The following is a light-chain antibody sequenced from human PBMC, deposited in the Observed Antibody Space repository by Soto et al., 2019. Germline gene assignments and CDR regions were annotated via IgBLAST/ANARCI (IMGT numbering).Light chain of an antibody. J-gene: IGKJ1*01. Sequence: ETVLTQSPGTLSLSPGERATLSCRASQGVTNSYLAWFQQKPGQAPRLLIFGALSRATGIPDRFSGSGSGTDFTLTISRLEPEDFAVYYCQQYATSPWTFGQGTKVEVK. V-gene: IGKV3-20*01. CDR2: GAL. CDR3: QQYATSPWT. CDR1: QGVTNSY.